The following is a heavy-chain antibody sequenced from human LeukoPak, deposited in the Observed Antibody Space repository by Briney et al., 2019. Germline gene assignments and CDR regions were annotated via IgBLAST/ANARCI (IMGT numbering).Heavy chain of an antibody. CDR3: ARVYSSSWYPDPYYYYYMDV. J-gene: IGHJ6*03. CDR1: GYTFTSYG. V-gene: IGHV1-18*01. D-gene: IGHD6-13*01. CDR2: ISAYNGNT. Sequence: ASVEVSCKASGYTFTSYGISWVRQAPGQGLEWMGWISAYNGNTNYAQKLQGRVTMTTDTSTSTAYMELRSLRSDDTAVYYCARVYSSSWYPDPYYYYYMDVWGKGTTVTVSS.